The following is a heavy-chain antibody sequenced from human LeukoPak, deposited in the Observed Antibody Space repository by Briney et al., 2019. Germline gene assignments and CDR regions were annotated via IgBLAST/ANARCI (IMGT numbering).Heavy chain of an antibody. CDR3: ARDNSGYGSVDY. Sequence: SETLSLTCTVSGGSISSGGYYWSWIRQHPGKGLEWIGYIYYSGSTYYNPSLKSRVTISVDTSKNQFSPKLSSVTAADTAVYYCARDNSGYGSVDYWGQGTLVTVSS. V-gene: IGHV4-31*03. CDR1: GGSISSGGYY. CDR2: IYYSGST. J-gene: IGHJ4*02. D-gene: IGHD5-12*01.